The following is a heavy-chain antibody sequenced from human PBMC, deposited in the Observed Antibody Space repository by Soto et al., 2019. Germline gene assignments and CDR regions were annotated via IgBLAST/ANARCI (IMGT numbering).Heavy chain of an antibody. CDR1: GGYLYTYS. CDR2: IYSSGSA. Sequence: PSETLALTCPFSGGYLYTYSWTLIRTHAGKGLEWIGHIYSSGSANYNPSLKSRVSMSVDTSENQFSLKLSSVTAADTAVYYCARATYYYDSSGYYYDGMDVWGQGTTVTVS. J-gene: IGHJ6*02. CDR3: ARATYYYDSSGYYYDGMDV. V-gene: IGHV4-4*07. D-gene: IGHD3-22*01.